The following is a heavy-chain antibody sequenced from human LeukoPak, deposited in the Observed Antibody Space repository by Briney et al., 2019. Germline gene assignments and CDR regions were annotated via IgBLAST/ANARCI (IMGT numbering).Heavy chain of an antibody. Sequence: GASVKVSCKVSGYTLTELSMHWVRQAPGKGLEWMGGFDPEDGETIYAQKFQGRVTMTEDTSTDTAYMELSGLRSEDTAVYYCALDSSGLGDAFDIWGQGTMVTVSS. CDR3: ALDSSGLGDAFDI. D-gene: IGHD3-22*01. CDR2: FDPEDGET. CDR1: GYTLTELS. V-gene: IGHV1-24*01. J-gene: IGHJ3*02.